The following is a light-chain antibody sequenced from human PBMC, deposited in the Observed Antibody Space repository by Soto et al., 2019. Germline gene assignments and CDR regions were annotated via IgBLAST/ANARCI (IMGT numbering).Light chain of an antibody. Sequence: ELVLTQSPGTLPMSPGERATQSCRARQSISSTYLARYQQKPGQAPRLLIYGASSRSTVTPDRFSGSGAGTDLTHTISRLEGEHFAVYYFQQYGSSPRTFGQGTKVEFE. V-gene: IGKV3-20*01. CDR2: GAS. CDR1: QSISSTY. J-gene: IGKJ1*01. CDR3: QQYGSSPRT.